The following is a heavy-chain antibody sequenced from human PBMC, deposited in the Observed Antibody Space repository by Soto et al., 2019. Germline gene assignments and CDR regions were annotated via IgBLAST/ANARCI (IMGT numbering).Heavy chain of an antibody. CDR1: GFTFSSYD. J-gene: IGHJ4*02. D-gene: IGHD3-10*01. V-gene: IGHV3-23*01. CDR3: AKYVPMVRGVIIPYRYYFDY. Sequence: PGGCLRLSCSASGFTFSSYDMHWVRQTTGKGLEWVSAISGSGGSTYYADSVKGRFTISRDNSKNTLYLQMNSLRAEDTAVYYCAKYVPMVRGVIIPYRYYFDYWGQGTLVTVSS. CDR2: ISGSGGST.